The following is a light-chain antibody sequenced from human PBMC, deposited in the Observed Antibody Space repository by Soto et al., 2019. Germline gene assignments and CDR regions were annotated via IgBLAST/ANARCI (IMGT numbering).Light chain of an antibody. CDR2: DAS. Sequence: DIQMTQSPSTLSASVGDRVTTTCRASQSISSWLAWYQQKPGKAPKLLIYDASSLESGVPSRFSGSGSGTEFTLTISSLQPDDFATYYCQHYNSYSEAFGQGAKVAIK. V-gene: IGKV1-5*01. J-gene: IGKJ1*01. CDR3: QHYNSYSEA. CDR1: QSISSW.